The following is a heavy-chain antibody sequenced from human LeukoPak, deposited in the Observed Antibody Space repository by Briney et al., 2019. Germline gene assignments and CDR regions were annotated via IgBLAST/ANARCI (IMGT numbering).Heavy chain of an antibody. J-gene: IGHJ3*02. D-gene: IGHD6-19*01. CDR3: ARVRIAVAVSGFDI. Sequence: PGGSLRLSCEASGFTPTTHCVSWGRQAPGKGGEWVANLKQDGSEKYYVDSEKGRFTISRDNAKNSLYLQMSIRRAADTAVYYCARVRIAVAVSGFDIWGQGTMVTVSS. CDR2: LKQDGSEK. CDR1: GFTPTTHC. V-gene: IGHV3-7*01.